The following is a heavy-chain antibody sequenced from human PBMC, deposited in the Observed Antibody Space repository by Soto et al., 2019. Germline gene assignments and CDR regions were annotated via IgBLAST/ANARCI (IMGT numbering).Heavy chain of an antibody. J-gene: IGHJ6*02. D-gene: IGHD4-17*01. CDR3: AKLVYGGNSFARYYYYYGMDV. CDR1: GFTFSSYA. Sequence: GALRLSCAASGFTFSSYAMSWVRQAPGKGLEWVSAISGSGGSTYYADSVKGRFTISRDNSKNTLYLQMNSLRAEDTAVYYCAKLVYGGNSFARYYYYYGMDVWGQGTTVTVSS. CDR2: ISGSGGST. V-gene: IGHV3-23*01.